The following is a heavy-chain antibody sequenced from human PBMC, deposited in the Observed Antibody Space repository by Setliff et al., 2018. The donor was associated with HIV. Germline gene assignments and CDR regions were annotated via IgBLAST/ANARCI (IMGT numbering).Heavy chain of an antibody. J-gene: IGHJ3*02. CDR3: ARLITRGVARLLGGDAFDI. CDR1: GYSISSGYY. D-gene: IGHD2-15*01. Sequence: SETLSLTCAVSGYSISSGYYWGWIRQPPGKGLEWIGSIYHSGSTYYNTSLKSRVTISVETSKKQFSLKLSSVTAADTAVYYCARLITRGVARLLGGDAFDIWGQGTMVTVSS. V-gene: IGHV4-38-2*01. CDR2: IYHSGST.